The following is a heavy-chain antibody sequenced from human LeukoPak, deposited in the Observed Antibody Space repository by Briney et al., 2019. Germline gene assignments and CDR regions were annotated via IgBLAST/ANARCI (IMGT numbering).Heavy chain of an antibody. CDR2: IYYSGST. CDR3: ARRNWNDVNFEY. Sequence: PSETLSLTCTVSGGSISSSSFYWDWIRQPPGKGLEWIGSIYYSGSTYYNPSLKSRVAISVDTSKNQFSLKLSSVTAADTALYYCARRNWNDVNFEYWGQGTLVTVSS. D-gene: IGHD1-1*01. V-gene: IGHV4-39*01. J-gene: IGHJ4*02. CDR1: GGSISSSSFY.